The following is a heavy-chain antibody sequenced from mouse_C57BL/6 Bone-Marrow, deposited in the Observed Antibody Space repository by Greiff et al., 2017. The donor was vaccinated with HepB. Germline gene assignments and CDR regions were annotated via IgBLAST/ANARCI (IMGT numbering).Heavy chain of an antibody. CDR1: GYTFTYYN. CDR3: ARHYGSGFAY. V-gene: IGHV1-18*01. CDR2: INPNNGGT. J-gene: IGHJ3*01. D-gene: IGHD1-1*01. Sequence: EVQLQQSGPELVKPGASVKIPCKASGYTFTYYNMDWVKQSHGKSLEWIGDINPNNGGTIYNQKFKGKATLTVDKSSSTAYMELRSLTSEDTAVYYCARHYGSGFAYWGQGTLVTVSA.